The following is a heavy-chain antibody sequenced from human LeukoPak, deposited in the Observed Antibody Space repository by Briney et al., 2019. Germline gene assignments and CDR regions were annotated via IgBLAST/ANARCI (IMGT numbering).Heavy chain of an antibody. CDR1: GFTFSSYW. V-gene: IGHV3-7*01. CDR3: ARVSGERGIAVAGTAYFDY. J-gene: IGHJ4*02. Sequence: GGSLRLSCAASGFTFSSYWMSWVRQAPGKGLEWVANIKQDGSEKYYVDSVKGRFTISRDNAKNSLYLQMNSLRAEDTAVYYCARVSGERGIAVAGTAYFDYWGQGTLVTVSS. D-gene: IGHD6-19*01. CDR2: IKQDGSEK.